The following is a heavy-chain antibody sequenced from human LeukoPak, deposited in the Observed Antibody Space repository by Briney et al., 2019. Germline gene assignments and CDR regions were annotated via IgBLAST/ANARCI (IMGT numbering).Heavy chain of an antibody. CDR3: ARQIRLGKMSYFDY. D-gene: IGHD3-16*01. Sequence: PGGSLRLSCAASGFTFSSYEMNWVRQAPGKGLEWVSYISSSGSTIYYADSVKGRFTISRDNAKNLLYLDMNSLRAEDTAVYYCARQIRLGKMSYFDYWGQGTLVTVSS. CDR1: GFTFSSYE. V-gene: IGHV3-48*03. CDR2: ISSSGSTI. J-gene: IGHJ4*02.